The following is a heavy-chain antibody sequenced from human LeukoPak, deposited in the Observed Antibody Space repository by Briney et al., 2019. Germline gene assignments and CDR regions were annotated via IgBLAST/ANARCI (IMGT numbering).Heavy chain of an antibody. J-gene: IGHJ5*02. Sequence: GASVKVPCKASGYTFTSYGISWVRQAPGQGLEWMGWISAYNGNTIYAQELQGRVTMTTDTSTSTAYMELRSLRSDDTAVYYCAREGIAVSSNWFDPWGQGTLVTVSS. CDR3: AREGIAVSSNWFDP. CDR2: ISAYNGNT. CDR1: GYTFTSYG. D-gene: IGHD6-19*01. V-gene: IGHV1-18*01.